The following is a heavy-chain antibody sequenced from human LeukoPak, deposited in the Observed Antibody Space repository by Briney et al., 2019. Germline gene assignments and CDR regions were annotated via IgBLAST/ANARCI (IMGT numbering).Heavy chain of an antibody. CDR1: GFTFA. J-gene: IGHJ4*02. CDR2: ISWNSGSI. V-gene: IGHV3-9*03. CDR3: AKVRSRHDYGDSYFDY. D-gene: IGHD4-17*01. Sequence: PPGGSLRPSCAASGFTFAMHWVRQAPGKGLEWVSGISWNSGSIGYADSVKGRFTISRDNAKNSLYLQMNSLRAEDMALYYCAKVRSRHDYGDSYFDYWGQGTLVTVSS.